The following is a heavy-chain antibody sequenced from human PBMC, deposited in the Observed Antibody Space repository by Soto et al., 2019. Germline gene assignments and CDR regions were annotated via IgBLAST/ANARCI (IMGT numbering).Heavy chain of an antibody. CDR3: ARGIRGYIYYYAMDV. V-gene: IGHV4-34*02. Sequence: QVHLQQWGAGLLKPSETLSLTCAVYGGSFSGDYWSWIRQPPGKGLEWIGEINHSGITNYNPSLKRRVTISVDTSKNQFSLKLSSMTAADTAVYYCARGIRGYIYYYAMDVWGQGTTVSVSS. CDR1: GGSFSGDY. D-gene: IGHD5-12*01. CDR2: INHSGIT. J-gene: IGHJ6*02.